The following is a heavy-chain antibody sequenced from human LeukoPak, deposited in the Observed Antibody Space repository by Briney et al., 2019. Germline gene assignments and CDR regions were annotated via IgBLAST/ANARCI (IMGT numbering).Heavy chain of an antibody. CDR3: ASFCSSTSCYGGY. V-gene: IGHV4-30-4*01. Sequence: PSETLSLTCTVSGGSISSGDYYWSWIRQPPGKGLEWIGYIYYSGSTYYNPSLKSRATISVDTSKNQFSLKLSSVTAADTAVYYSASFCSSTSCYGGYWGQGTLVTVSS. CDR1: GGSISSGDYY. D-gene: IGHD2-2*01. CDR2: IYYSGST. J-gene: IGHJ4*02.